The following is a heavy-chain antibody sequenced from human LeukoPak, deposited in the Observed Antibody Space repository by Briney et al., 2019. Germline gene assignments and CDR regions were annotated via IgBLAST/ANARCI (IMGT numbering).Heavy chain of an antibody. V-gene: IGHV4-39*01. Sequence: SETLSLTCTVTGGSINSSNYYWDWIRQPPGKGLEWIGSIYYSGSTFYKSSLKSRVTISVDASKNHFSLKMTSLTAADTAVYFCARHGGLVGVVQAFDPWGQGTLVTVSS. D-gene: IGHD4-23*01. CDR3: ARHGGLVGVVQAFDP. J-gene: IGHJ5*02. CDR1: GGSINSSNYY. CDR2: IYYSGST.